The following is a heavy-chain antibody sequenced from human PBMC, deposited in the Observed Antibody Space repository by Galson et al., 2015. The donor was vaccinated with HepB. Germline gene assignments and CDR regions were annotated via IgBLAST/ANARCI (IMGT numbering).Heavy chain of an antibody. CDR3: ARARVISSYYLGY. D-gene: IGHD3-22*01. CDR2: INPSGGGT. V-gene: IGHV1-46*01. CDR1: GYTFTTYS. J-gene: IGHJ4*02. Sequence: VKVSCKASGYTFTTYSMHWVRQVIGQGLEWMGVINPSGGGTSYAQKFQDRVTMTRDTSTSTVYMELSGLRSEDTAIYYCARARVISSYYLGYWGQGTLVTVSS.